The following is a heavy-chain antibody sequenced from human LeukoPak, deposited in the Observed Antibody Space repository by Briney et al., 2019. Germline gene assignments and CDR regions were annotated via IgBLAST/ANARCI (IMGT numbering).Heavy chain of an antibody. Sequence: PSETLSLTCAVYGGSFSGYYWSWIRQPPGKGLECIGEINHSGSTNYNPSLKSRVTISVDTSKNQFSLKLSSVTAADTAVYYCARTYYDFWSGYYTYYYYYMDVWGKGTTVTVSS. V-gene: IGHV4-34*01. CDR2: INHSGST. J-gene: IGHJ6*03. CDR1: GGSFSGYY. CDR3: ARTYYDFWSGYYTYYYYYMDV. D-gene: IGHD3-3*01.